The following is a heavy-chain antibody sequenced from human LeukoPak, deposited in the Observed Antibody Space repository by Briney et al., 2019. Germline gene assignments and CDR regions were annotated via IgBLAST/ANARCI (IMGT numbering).Heavy chain of an antibody. CDR3: ARSRARGPIDY. J-gene: IGHJ4*02. CDR2: INTDGSST. CDR1: GFTFSSYW. Sequence: PGGSLRLSCAASGFTFSSYWMHWVRQAPGKGLVWVSRINTDGSSTSYADSVKGRFTISRDNAKNTLYLQMNSLRAEDTAVYYCARSRARGPIDYWGQGTLVTVSS. V-gene: IGHV3-74*01.